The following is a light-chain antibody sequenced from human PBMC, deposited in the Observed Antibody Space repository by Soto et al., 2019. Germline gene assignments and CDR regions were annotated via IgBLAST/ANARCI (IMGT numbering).Light chain of an antibody. J-gene: IGKJ4*01. Sequence: DIQMTQSPSSLSASVGDRVTITCRASQSISSYLNWYQQKPGKAPKVLIYAASSLQSGVPSRFSGIGSGTDFTLSISSLQPEDFATYYCQQSYSGPLTCGGGTKVDI. CDR3: QQSYSGPLT. CDR2: AAS. CDR1: QSISSY. V-gene: IGKV1-39*01.